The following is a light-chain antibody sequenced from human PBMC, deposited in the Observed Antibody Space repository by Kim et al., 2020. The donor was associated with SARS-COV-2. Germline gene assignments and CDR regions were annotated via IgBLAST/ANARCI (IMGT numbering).Light chain of an antibody. CDR3: QAWGTGIPV. J-gene: IGLJ3*02. V-gene: IGLV4-69*02. CDR1: SGQSSYT. Sequence: ASGQLTCPLNSGQSSYTIAWHQQQPEQGPRYLMKINSDGSHTKGDGIPDRCSGSSSGAERYLTIASLQSEDAADYHCQAWGTGIPVFGGGTKVTVL. CDR2: INSDGSH.